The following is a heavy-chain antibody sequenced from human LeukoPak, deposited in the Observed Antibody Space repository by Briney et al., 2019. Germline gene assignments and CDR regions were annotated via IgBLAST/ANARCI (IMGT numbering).Heavy chain of an antibody. V-gene: IGHV1-69*13. D-gene: IGHD1-26*01. Sequence: GASVKVSCKASGGTFSSYAISWVRQAPGQGLEWMGGIIPVFGTSNYAQKFQGRVTITADESTRTAYMELSSLRSEDTAVYYCAAELYSGTYGRCCSFAFWGQGTPVTVSS. CDR1: GGTFSSYA. CDR3: AAELYSGTYGRCCSFAF. J-gene: IGHJ4*02. CDR2: IIPVFGTS.